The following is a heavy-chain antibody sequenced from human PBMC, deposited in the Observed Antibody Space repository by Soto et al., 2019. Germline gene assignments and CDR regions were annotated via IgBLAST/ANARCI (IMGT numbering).Heavy chain of an antibody. J-gene: IGHJ4*02. CDR1: GYTFTSYH. D-gene: IGHD3-10*01. V-gene: IGHV1-46*01. CDR3: ARDSGPGGSGSYLFSHFDY. Sequence: GAPAKVSRKPSGYTFTSYHMPFVQQAPGPGLEWMGIINPSGGSTSYAQKFQGRVTMTRDTSTSTVYMELSSLRSEDTAVYYCARDSGPGGSGSYLFSHFDYWGQGTLVTVSS. CDR2: INPSGGST.